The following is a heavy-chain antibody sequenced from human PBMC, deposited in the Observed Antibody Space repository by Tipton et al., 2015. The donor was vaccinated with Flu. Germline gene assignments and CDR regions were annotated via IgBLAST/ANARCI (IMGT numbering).Heavy chain of an antibody. J-gene: IGHJ4*02. V-gene: IGHV4-34*01. Sequence: GLVKPSETLSLTCAVYGGSFSGYYWTWIRQPPGKGLEWIGEINDSGSTNYNPSLKSRVTISVDTSKNQFSLKLSSVTAADTAVYYCARGLYGSGSYQWRYFDSWGQGTLVTVSS. CDR2: INDSGST. D-gene: IGHD3-10*01. CDR3: ARGLYGSGSYQWRYFDS. CDR1: GGSFSGYY.